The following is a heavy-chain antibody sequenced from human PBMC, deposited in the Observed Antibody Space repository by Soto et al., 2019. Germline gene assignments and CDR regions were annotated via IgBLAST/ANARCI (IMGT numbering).Heavy chain of an antibody. J-gene: IGHJ4*02. CDR1: DDSMTTVGYY. Sequence: QVQLQESGPGLVKPSQTLSLTCTVSDDSMTTVGYYWTWIRQHPGQGLEWIGFISYSGSTYYSSYLKGRVAISADTSKNQFSLKLNSVTAADTAVYYCTRGDYWGQGTLVTVSS. CDR2: ISYSGST. CDR3: TRGDY. V-gene: IGHV4-31*03.